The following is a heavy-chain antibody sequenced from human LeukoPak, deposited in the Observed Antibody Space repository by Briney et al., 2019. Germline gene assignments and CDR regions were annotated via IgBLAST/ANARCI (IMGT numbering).Heavy chain of an antibody. CDR1: GFTFSSYN. Sequence: PGGPLRLSCAASGFTFSSYNMHWVRQAPRKGLEWVSSITSTSNYIYYADSVKGRFTMSRDNGKDSLYLQMNSLKTEDTAVYYCTQAPYLSDYYMDVWGKGTTVTVSS. J-gene: IGHJ6*03. CDR2: ITSTSNYI. V-gene: IGHV3-21*04. CDR3: TQAPYLSDYYMDV.